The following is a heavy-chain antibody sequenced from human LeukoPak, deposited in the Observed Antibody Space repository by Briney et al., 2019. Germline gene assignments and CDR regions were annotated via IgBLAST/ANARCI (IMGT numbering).Heavy chain of an antibody. CDR2: LASDESNK. V-gene: IGHV3-74*01. J-gene: IGHJ4*02. CDR3: ARDAGWGRLDS. Sequence: PGGSLRLSCAASGLTISDSWMHWVRQAPGKGLMWVSRLASDESNKIYADSVKGRFTISRDNAKNTLYLQMNSLSVEDTGIYYCARDAGWGRLDSWGQGALVTVSS. CDR1: GLTISDSW. D-gene: IGHD3-16*01.